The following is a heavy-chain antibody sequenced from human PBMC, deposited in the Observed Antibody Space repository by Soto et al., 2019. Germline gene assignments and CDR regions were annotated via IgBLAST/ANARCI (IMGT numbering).Heavy chain of an antibody. CDR1: GFTFSSYW. V-gene: IGHV3-74*01. CDR2: INSDGSST. Sequence: EVQLVESGGGLVQPGGSLRLSCEASGFTFSSYWIHWVRQVPGKGLVWVSRINSDGSSTNYADSMKGRFTISRDNAKNTVYLQMNSLRAEDTAVYDCASSARGIYGDYNWGQGTLVTVSS. D-gene: IGHD4-17*01. J-gene: IGHJ4*02. CDR3: ASSARGIYGDYN.